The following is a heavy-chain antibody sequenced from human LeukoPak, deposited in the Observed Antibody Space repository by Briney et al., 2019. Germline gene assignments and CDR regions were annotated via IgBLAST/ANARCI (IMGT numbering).Heavy chain of an antibody. CDR1: GFTFSSYA. J-gene: IGHJ3*02. CDR2: ISGSGGST. D-gene: IGHD3-9*01. V-gene: IGHV3-23*01. CDR3: AKHAVVGIITLRDAFDI. Sequence: GGPLRLSCAASGFTFSSYAMSWVRQAPGKGLEWVSAISGSGGSTYYADSVKGRFTISRDNSKNTLYLQMNSLRAEDTAVYYCAKHAVVGIITLRDAFDIWGQGTMVTVSS.